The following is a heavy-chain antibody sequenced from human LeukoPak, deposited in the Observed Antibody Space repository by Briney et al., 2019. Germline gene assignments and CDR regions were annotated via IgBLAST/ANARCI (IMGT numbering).Heavy chain of an antibody. D-gene: IGHD4-23*01. V-gene: IGHV3-74*01. CDR1: GFTFSSYW. CDR2: IASDGSST. CDR3: ARGRPHGNDY. Sequence: GGSLRLSCAASGFTFSSYWMNWFRQAPGKGLVWVSRIASDGSSTTYADSVKGRFSISRDNAKNTPYLQMNSLRVEDTAVYYCARGRPHGNDYWGQGTLVTVSS. J-gene: IGHJ4*02.